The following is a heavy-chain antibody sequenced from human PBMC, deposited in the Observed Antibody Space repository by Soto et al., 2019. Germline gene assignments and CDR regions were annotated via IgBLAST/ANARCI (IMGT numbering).Heavy chain of an antibody. J-gene: IGHJ3*02. D-gene: IGHD2-15*01. CDR3: VSVEMAIRGAFDI. V-gene: IGHV1-69*01. Sequence: QVQLVQSGAEVKKPGSSVKVSCKASGGTFSSYAISWVRQAPGQGLEWMGGIIPIFGTANYAQKFQGRVTITADESTSTAYMELSSLRSEDTAAYYCVSVEMAIRGAFDIWGQGTMVTVSS. CDR1: GGTFSSYA. CDR2: IIPIFGTA.